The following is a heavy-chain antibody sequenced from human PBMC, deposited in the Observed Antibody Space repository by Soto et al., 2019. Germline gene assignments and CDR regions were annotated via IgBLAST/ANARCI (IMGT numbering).Heavy chain of an antibody. CDR2: ISGRGGST. J-gene: IGHJ5*02. CDR1: GFTFSSYA. D-gene: IGHD6-6*01. V-gene: IGHV3-23*01. CDR3: AKMPDSSLSGWFDP. Sequence: GGSLRLSCAASGFTFSSYAMSWVRQAPGKGLEWVSAISGRGGSTYYAASVKGRFTISRDNSKNTLYLQMNSLSAEDTAGYYGAKMPDSSLSGWFDPWGQGTLVTVSS.